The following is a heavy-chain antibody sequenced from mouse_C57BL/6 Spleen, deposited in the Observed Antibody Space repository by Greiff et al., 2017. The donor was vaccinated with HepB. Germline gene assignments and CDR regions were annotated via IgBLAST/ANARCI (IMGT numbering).Heavy chain of an antibody. Sequence: VQLQQSGAELVKPGASVKLSCKASGYTFTSYWMQWVKQRPGQGLEWIGEIDPSDSYTNYNQKFKGKATLTVDTSSSTAYMQLSSLTSEDSAVYYCARGYPYYFDYWGQGTTLTVSS. D-gene: IGHD2-2*01. CDR3: ARGYPYYFDY. CDR2: IDPSDSYT. V-gene: IGHV1-50*01. J-gene: IGHJ2*01. CDR1: GYTFTSYW.